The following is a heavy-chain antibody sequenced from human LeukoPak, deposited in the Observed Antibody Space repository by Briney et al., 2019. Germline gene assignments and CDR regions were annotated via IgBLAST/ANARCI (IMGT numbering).Heavy chain of an antibody. CDR1: GGSISSYY. V-gene: IGHV4-59*08. Sequence: PSETLSLTCTVSGGSISSYYWSWIRQPPGKGLDWIGYIYYSGSTYYNPSLKSRVTISVDTSKNQFSLKLSSVTAADTAVYYCARRDSSSCIDYWGQGTLVTVSS. D-gene: IGHD6-13*01. CDR2: IYYSGST. J-gene: IGHJ4*02. CDR3: ARRDSSSCIDY.